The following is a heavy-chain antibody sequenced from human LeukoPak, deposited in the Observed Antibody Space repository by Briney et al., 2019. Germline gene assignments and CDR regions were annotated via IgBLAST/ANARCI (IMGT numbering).Heavy chain of an antibody. CDR2: INWNGAST. CDR1: GFTFDDYG. Sequence: PGGSLRLSCAASGFTFDDYGMSWVRQAPGKGLEWVSNINWNGASTGYADSVKGRFTISRDNAKNSLYLQMNSLRAEDTAVYYCARWWELLAGGAFDIWGQGTMVTVSS. J-gene: IGHJ3*02. CDR3: ARWWELLAGGAFDI. V-gene: IGHV3-20*04. D-gene: IGHD1-26*01.